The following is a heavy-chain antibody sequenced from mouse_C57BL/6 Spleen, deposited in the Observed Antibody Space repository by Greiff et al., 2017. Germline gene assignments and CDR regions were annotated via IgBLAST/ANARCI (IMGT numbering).Heavy chain of an antibody. Sequence: VQLQQPGAELVRPGASVKLSCKASGYTFTSYWMHWVKQRPGQGLEWIGEIDPSDSYTNYNQKFKGKATLTVDKSSSTAYMQLSSLTSEDSAVSDFARKAGLVRGGFDYWGQGTTLTVSS. V-gene: IGHV1-69*02. CDR2: IDPSDSYT. J-gene: IGHJ2*01. CDR1: GYTFTSYW. CDR3: ARKAGLVRGGFDY. D-gene: IGHD2-3*01.